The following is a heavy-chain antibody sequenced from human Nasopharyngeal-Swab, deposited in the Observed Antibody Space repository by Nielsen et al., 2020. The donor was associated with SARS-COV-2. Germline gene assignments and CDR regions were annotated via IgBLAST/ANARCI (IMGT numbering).Heavy chain of an antibody. J-gene: IGHJ6*02. D-gene: IGHD3-10*01. Sequence: GESLKISCAASGFTFSSYAMHWVRQAPGKGLEWVAVISYDGSNKYYADFVKGRFTISRDNSKNTLYLQMNSLRAEDTAVYYCAREAMVRGKPTIYYYYGMDVWGQGTTVTVSS. CDR2: ISYDGSNK. V-gene: IGHV3-30-3*01. CDR1: GFTFSSYA. CDR3: AREAMVRGKPTIYYYYGMDV.